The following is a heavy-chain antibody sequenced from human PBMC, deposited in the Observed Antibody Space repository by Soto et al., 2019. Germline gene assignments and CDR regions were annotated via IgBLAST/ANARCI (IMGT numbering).Heavy chain of an antibody. J-gene: IGHJ4*02. CDR3: ARDQGGQSGNFIFDT. CDR2: MWYHGRDL. CDR1: GFSFSDYV. D-gene: IGHD3-16*01. V-gene: IGHV3-33*01. Sequence: GVSLRLSCAASGFSFSDYVMHWVRQAPGKGLDWVAVMWYHGRDLFYADSVKGRFTISRDNSKNTLYLQMNSLRAEDTAVYYCARDQGGQSGNFIFDTWGQGTLVTVSS.